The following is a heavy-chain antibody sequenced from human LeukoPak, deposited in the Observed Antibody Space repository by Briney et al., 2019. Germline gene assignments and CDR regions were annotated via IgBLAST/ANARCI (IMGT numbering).Heavy chain of an antibody. V-gene: IGHV3-74*01. CDR1: GLTLSNYW. CDR2: MNSDGSGT. J-gene: IGHJ4*02. D-gene: IGHD3-10*01. CDR3: AKDRGY. Sequence: PGGSLRLSCAASGLTLSNYWMHWVRQAPGKGLVWVSRMNSDGSGTSYADSVKGRFTISRDNAKNTLYLQMNSLRAEDTAVYYCAKDRGYWGQGTLVTVSS.